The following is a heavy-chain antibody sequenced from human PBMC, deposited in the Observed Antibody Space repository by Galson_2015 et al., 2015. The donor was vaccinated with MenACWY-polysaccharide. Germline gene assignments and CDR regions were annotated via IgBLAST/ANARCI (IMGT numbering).Heavy chain of an antibody. J-gene: IGHJ4*02. CDR3: ARAWSDGYYSDY. V-gene: IGHV4-34*01. Sequence: SETLSLTCAVYGGSFTNYFWTWIRQSPEKGLEWIAEINHAGRTSYNPTLRSRVTVSVDPSKNQFSINLTSVTAADTAVYYCARAWSDGYYSDYWGQGIPVSISA. CDR1: GGSFTNYF. D-gene: IGHD3-3*01. CDR2: INHAGRT.